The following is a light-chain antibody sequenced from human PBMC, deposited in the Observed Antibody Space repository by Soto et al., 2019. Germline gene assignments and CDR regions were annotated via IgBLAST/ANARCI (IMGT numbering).Light chain of an antibody. CDR3: QQYYSYWT. J-gene: IGKJ1*01. Sequence: DIQLTQSPSTLSASVGDGVTITCRASQTISNWLAWYQQKPGKAPKLLIYDASSLEGGVPSRFSGSGSGTEFTLTLSSLQPDDFATYYCQQYYSYWTFGQGTKVDI. CDR2: DAS. CDR1: QTISNW. V-gene: IGKV1-5*01.